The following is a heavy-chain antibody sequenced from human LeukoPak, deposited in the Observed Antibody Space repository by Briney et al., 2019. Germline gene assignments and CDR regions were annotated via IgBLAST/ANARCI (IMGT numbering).Heavy chain of an antibody. CDR2: INPSGGST. J-gene: IGHJ5*02. V-gene: IGHV1-46*01. CDR1: GYTFISYY. CDR3: ARDSKRGFDP. Sequence: GASVKVSFKASGYTFISYYMHWVRQAPGQGLEWMGIINPSGGSTSYAQKFQGRVTMTRDTSMSTVYMELSSLRSEDTAVYYCARDSKRGFDPWGQGTLVTVSS. D-gene: IGHD5-24*01.